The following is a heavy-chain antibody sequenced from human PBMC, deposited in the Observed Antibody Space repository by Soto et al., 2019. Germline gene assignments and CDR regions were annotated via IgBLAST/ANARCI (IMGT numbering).Heavy chain of an antibody. CDR1: GYTFTEYY. D-gene: IGHD3-16*01. J-gene: IGHJ4*02. Sequence: QVQLVQSGARVKKPGASVQVSCKASGYTFTEYYLYWGRQAPGQGPEWQGGINPRTGDTNQAQKFQGRVTMTRDMPLTTPYMELNRLTADDTAVYYCARVPIGGGAPYYFDYWGQGSLVTVSS. CDR2: INPRTGDT. V-gene: IGHV1-2*02. CDR3: ARVPIGGGAPYYFDY.